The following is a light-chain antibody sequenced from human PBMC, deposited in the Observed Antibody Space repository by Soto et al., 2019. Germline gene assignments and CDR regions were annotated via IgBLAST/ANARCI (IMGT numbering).Light chain of an antibody. V-gene: IGKV1-5*03. CDR1: QSIIRW. CDR2: KAS. J-gene: IGKJ2*01. Sequence: IQMTQSPSTLSASVGDRVTITCRASQSIIRWLAWYQQKPGKAPKLLIYKASSLESGVPSRFSGSGSGTEFTLTISSLQPDDFATYYCQQYNSYSQTFGQGTKLEIK. CDR3: QQYNSYSQT.